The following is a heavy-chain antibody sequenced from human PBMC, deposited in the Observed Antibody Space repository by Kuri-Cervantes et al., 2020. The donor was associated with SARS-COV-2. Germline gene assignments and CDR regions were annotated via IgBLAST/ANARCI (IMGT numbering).Heavy chain of an antibody. J-gene: IGHJ4*02. D-gene: IGHD5-18*01. Sequence: GESLKISCAASGFTFSSYVMHWVRQAPGKGLEWVTVISYDGNNKYYADSVKGRFTISRDNSKNTLYLQMNSLRAEDTAVYYCARDLVGYSYGYADYWGQGTLVTVSS. CDR1: GFTFSSYV. V-gene: IGHV3-30-3*01. CDR3: ARDLVGYSYGYADY. CDR2: ISYDGNNK.